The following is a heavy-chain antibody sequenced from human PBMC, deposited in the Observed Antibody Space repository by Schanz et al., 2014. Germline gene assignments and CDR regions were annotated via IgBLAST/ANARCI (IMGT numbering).Heavy chain of an antibody. CDR3: ARGGYSSGWYDRDIAHFDY. D-gene: IGHD6-19*01. J-gene: IGHJ4*02. CDR1: GGTFSRLT. CDR2: VIPILGVT. V-gene: IGHV1-69*02. Sequence: QVQLVQSGGEMKKPRSSVRVSCKASGGTFSRLTFSWVRQAPGQVLEWMGRVIPILGVTHYAQKFQGRVTITADKSTSSASMELSSLRSDDTAVYYCARGGYSSGWYDRDIAHFDYWGQGTLVTVSS.